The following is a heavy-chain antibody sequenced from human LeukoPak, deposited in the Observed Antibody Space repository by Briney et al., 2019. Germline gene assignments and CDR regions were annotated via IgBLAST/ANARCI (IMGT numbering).Heavy chain of an antibody. V-gene: IGHV1-8*02. CDR1: GGTFSSYA. CDR3: ARGSLYCTNGVCYRNPPFDY. D-gene: IGHD2-8*01. Sequence: ASVKVSCKASGGTFSSYAISWVRQAPGQGLEWMGWMNPNSGNTGYAQKFQGRVTMTRNTSISTAYMELSSLRSEDTAVYYCARGSLYCTNGVCYRNPPFDYWGQGTLVTVSS. CDR2: MNPNSGNT. J-gene: IGHJ4*02.